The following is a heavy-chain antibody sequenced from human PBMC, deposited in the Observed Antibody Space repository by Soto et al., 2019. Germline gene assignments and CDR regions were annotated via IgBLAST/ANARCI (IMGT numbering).Heavy chain of an antibody. CDR2: ISGGDNTT. V-gene: IGHV3-23*04. CDR1: GFTFSSYA. Sequence: EVQLVESGGGLVQPGGSLRLSCVVSGFTFSSYAMSWVRQAPGKGLEWVSAISGGDNTTYYADSVKGRFTISRDNSKNTLYLQMSSLRADDTAVYYCAPMGVWGQGTTVTVSS. CDR3: APMGV. J-gene: IGHJ6*02.